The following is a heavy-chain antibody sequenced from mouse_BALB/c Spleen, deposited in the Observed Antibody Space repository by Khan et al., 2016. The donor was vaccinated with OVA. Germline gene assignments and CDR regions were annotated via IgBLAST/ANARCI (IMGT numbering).Heavy chain of an antibody. J-gene: IGHJ2*01. Sequence: VQLKESGPDLLKPSQSLSLTCTVTGYSITSGYSWHWIRQFPGHKLEWMGYIDYSGTTNYNPSLKSRISITREISKNQFFLQLNSVTTEDTATYYSVRWDYWGQGTTLTVSS. CDR3: VRWDY. CDR1: GYSITSGYS. CDR2: IDYSGTT. V-gene: IGHV3-1*02.